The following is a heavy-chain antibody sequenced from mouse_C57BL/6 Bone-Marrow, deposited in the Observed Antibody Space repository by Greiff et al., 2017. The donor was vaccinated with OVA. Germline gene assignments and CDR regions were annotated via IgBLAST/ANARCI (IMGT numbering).Heavy chain of an antibody. J-gene: IGHJ2*01. V-gene: IGHV1-7*01. CDR3: AYYGNHYFDY. D-gene: IGHD2-1*01. CDR1: GYTFTSYW. CDR2: INPSSGYT. Sequence: QVQLQQPEAELVKPGASVKLSCKASGYTFTSYWMHWVKQRPGQGLEWIGYINPSSGYTKYNQKFKDKATLTADKSSSTAYMQLSSLTYEDSAVYYCAYYGNHYFDYWGQGTTLTVSS.